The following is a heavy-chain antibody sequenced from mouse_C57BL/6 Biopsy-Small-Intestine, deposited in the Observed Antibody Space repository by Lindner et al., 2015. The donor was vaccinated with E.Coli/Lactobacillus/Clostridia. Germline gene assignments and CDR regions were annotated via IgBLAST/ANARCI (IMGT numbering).Heavy chain of an antibody. CDR3: ARPLRYLGGFPY. CDR2: FYPGSGSI. J-gene: IGHJ3*01. V-gene: IGHV1-62-2*01. Sequence: VQLQESGAELVKPGASVKLSCKASGYTFTEYTIHWVKQRSGQGLEWIGWFYPGSGSIKYNEKFKDKATLTADKSSSTVFMDLSRLTSEDSAIYFCARPLRYLGGFPYWGQGTLVTVSA. CDR1: GYTFTEYT. D-gene: IGHD1-1*01.